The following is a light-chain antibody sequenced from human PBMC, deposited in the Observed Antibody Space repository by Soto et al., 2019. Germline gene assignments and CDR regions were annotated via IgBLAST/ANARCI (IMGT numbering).Light chain of an antibody. Sequence: DIVMTQSPSSLPVTPGEPASICCRSSQSLLHSNLYNNLDWYLQGPGQSPQLLISSSSKRGAGVPVRFSGCGTGTDFTLRSMDAEDVGIDVCQYS. CDR3: S. CDR2: SSS. J-gene: IGKJ2*03. CDR1: QSLLHSNLYNN. V-gene: IGKV2-28*01.